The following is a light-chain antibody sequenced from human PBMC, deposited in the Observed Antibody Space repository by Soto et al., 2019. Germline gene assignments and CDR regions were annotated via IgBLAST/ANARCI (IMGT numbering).Light chain of an antibody. Sequence: EIVLTQSPGTLSLSPGERATLSCRASQSVSNNYLAWYQQKPGQAPRLLIYGASSRATGIPDRFSGSGSGTDFTVSISSLEPEDFAVYYCQQHGTSAWTFGQGTKVEIK. CDR2: GAS. CDR1: QSVSNNY. CDR3: QQHGTSAWT. V-gene: IGKV3-20*01. J-gene: IGKJ1*01.